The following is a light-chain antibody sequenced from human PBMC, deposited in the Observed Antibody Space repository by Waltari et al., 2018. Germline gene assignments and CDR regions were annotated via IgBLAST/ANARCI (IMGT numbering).Light chain of an antibody. CDR2: GNN. CDR3: QSYDSSLIASI. J-gene: IGLJ2*01. Sequence: QSGLTPPPSVPAPPGQRVTISCTRTSSHLGADSAVPWYQVLPGTAPKLPILGNNNRPSGVPDRFSGSKSGTSASLAITGLQAEDEADYYCQSYDSSLIASIFGGGTRLTVL. CDR1: SSHLGADSA. V-gene: IGLV1-40*01.